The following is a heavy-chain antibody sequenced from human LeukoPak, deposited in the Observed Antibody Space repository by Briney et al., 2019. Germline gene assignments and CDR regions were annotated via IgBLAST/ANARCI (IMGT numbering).Heavy chain of an antibody. CDR1: GGTFSSYA. CDR2: IIPIFGTA. Sequence: ASVKVSCKASGGTFSSYAISWVRQAPGQGLEWMGGIIPIFGTANYAQKFQGRVTITADESTSTAYMELSSLRSEDTAVYYCARNVNKRYFDWLLEYYFDYWGQGTLVTVSS. D-gene: IGHD3-9*01. J-gene: IGHJ4*02. V-gene: IGHV1-69*13. CDR3: ARNVNKRYFDWLLEYYFDY.